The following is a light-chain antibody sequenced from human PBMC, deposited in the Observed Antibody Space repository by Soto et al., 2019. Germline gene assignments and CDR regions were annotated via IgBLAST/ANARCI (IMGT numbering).Light chain of an antibody. CDR3: QQYYSTPWT. V-gene: IGKV4-1*01. J-gene: IGKJ1*01. CDR1: QSVLYSSNNKSY. CDR2: WAS. Sequence: DIVMTQSPDSLAVSLGERATINCKSSQSVLYSSNNKSYLAWYQQKSGQPPKLLIYWASTRESGVPDRFSGSGSGTDFTLTISSLQAEDVAVYYCQQYYSTPWTFGQGTKVEIK.